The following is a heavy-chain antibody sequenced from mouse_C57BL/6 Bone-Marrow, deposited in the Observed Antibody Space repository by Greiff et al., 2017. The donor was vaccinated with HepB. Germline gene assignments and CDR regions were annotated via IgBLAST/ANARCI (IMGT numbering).Heavy chain of an antibody. J-gene: IGHJ3*01. D-gene: IGHD1-1*01. CDR3: ARLLRGSFAY. V-gene: IGHV1-82*01. Sequence: VQLQESGPELVKPGASVKISCKASGYAFSSSWMNWVKQRPGKGLEWIGRIYPGDGDTNYNGKFKGKATLTADKSSSTAYMQRSSLTSEDSAVYFCARLLRGSFAYWGQGTLVTVSA. CDR2: IYPGDGDT. CDR1: GYAFSSSW.